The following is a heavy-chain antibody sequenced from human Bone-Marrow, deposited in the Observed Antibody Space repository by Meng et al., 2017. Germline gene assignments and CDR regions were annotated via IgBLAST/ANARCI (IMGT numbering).Heavy chain of an antibody. CDR2: IYYSGST. J-gene: IGHJ6*02. D-gene: IGHD6-19*01. CDR1: GGSISSSSYY. CDR3: ARGPRVYIAVAGTFPIYGMDV. Sequence: GSLRLSCTVSGGSISSSSYYWGWIRQPPGKGLEWIGSIYYSGSTYYNPSLKSRVTISVDTSKNQFSLKLSSVTAADTAVYYCARGPRVYIAVAGTFPIYGMDVWGQGTTVTVSS. V-gene: IGHV4-39*07.